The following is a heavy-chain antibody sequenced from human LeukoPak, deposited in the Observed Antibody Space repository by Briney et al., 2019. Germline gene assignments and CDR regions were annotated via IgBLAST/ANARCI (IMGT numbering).Heavy chain of an antibody. Sequence: ASVTVSCKASGGTFSSYAISWVRQAPGQGLEWMGGIIPIFGTANYAQKFQGRVTITADKSTSTAYMELSSLRSEDTAVYYCARDLGRGDYVWGSYRYWGQGTLVTVSS. CDR2: IIPIFGTA. CDR3: ARDLGRGDYVWGSYRY. CDR1: GGTFSSYA. D-gene: IGHD3-16*02. J-gene: IGHJ4*02. V-gene: IGHV1-69*06.